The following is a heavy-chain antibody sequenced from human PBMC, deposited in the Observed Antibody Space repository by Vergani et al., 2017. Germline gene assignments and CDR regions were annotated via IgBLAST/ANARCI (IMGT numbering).Heavy chain of an antibody. CDR2: IYYDGSNA. V-gene: IGHV3-33*01. Sequence: QGQLVESGGGIVQPGRSLTLSCVASRSTFKTYGMHWVRQAPGPGLEWVGLIYYDGSNAYYADSVKGRFTISSDNSKNTLYLQMSSLRAEDTAVYYCARDQGPAAIRLNVENYIDVWGKGTTVIVSS. CDR1: RSTFKTYG. CDR3: ARDQGPAAIRLNVENYIDV. D-gene: IGHD2-2*02. J-gene: IGHJ6*03.